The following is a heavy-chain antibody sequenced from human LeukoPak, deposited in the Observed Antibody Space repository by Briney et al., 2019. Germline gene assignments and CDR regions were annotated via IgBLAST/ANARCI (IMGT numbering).Heavy chain of an antibody. CDR2: ISAYNGNT. CDR1: GYTFTSYG. D-gene: IGHD3-10*01. CDR3: ARDYYGSGYYYYYMDV. J-gene: IGHJ6*03. V-gene: IGHV1-18*01. Sequence: ASVKVSCKASGYTFTSYGISWVRQAPGQGLEWMGWISAYNGNTNYAQKVQGRVTMTTDTSTNTAYMELRSLRFDDTAVYYCARDYYGSGYYYYYMDVWGKGTTVTVSS.